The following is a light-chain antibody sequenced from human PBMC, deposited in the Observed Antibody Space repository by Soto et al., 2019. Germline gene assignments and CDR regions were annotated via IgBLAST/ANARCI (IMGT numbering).Light chain of an antibody. CDR2: GAS. V-gene: IGKV3-20*01. CDR3: QQYGSSLKT. J-gene: IGKJ1*01. CDR1: QSVSSSY. Sequence: EIVLTQSPGTLSLSPGDRAALSCRASQSVSSSYLAWYQQKPGQAPRLLIYGASSRATGIPDRFSGSGSGTDFTLTISRLEPEDFEVYYCQQYGSSLKTFGQGTKV.